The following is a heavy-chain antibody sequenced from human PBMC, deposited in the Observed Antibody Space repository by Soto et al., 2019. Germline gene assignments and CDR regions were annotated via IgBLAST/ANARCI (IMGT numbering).Heavy chain of an antibody. CDR1: GFTFTNSA. D-gene: IGHD4-17*01. V-gene: IGHV1-58*01. CDR2: IVVGSGNT. CDR3: ATGPTVTWDTFDY. Sequence: GASVKVSCKASGFTFTNSAVQWVRQALGQRLEWIGWIVVGSGNTNYAQKFQGRVTITRDMSTSTAYMELSSLRSEDTAVYYCATGPTVTWDTFDYWGQGTLVTVSS. J-gene: IGHJ4*02.